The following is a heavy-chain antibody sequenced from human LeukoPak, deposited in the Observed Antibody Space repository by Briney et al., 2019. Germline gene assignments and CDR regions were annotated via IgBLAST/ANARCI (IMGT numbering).Heavy chain of an antibody. J-gene: IGHJ4*02. CDR1: GFTFSTYA. CDR2: ISGSGDNT. V-gene: IGHV3-23*01. D-gene: IGHD2-2*01. Sequence: GGSLRLSCAASGFTFSTYAMSWVRQAPGKGLEWVSGISGSGDNTYYADSVKGRFTISRDNSKNTLYLQMNSLRTEDTAVYYCAKDEGYCSTTSCHPPSYFDYWGQGSLVTVSS. CDR3: AKDEGYCSTTSCHPPSYFDY.